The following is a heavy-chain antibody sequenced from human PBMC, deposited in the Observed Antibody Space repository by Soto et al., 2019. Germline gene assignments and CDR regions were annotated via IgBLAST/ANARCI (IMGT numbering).Heavy chain of an antibody. V-gene: IGHV3-21*01. CDR3: ARAESIAARSVYYYYGMDV. Sequence: GGSLRLSCAASGFTFSSYSMNWVRQAPGKGLEWVSSISSSSSSYIYYADSVKGRFTISRDNAKNSLYLQMNSLRAEDTAVYYCARAESIAARSVYYYYGMDVWGQGTTVTVSS. CDR2: ISSSSSSYI. J-gene: IGHJ6*02. D-gene: IGHD6-6*01. CDR1: GFTFSSYS.